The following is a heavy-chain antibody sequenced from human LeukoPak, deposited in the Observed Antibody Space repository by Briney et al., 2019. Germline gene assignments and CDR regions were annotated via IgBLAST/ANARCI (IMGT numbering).Heavy chain of an antibody. CDR2: ISYDGSNK. V-gene: IGHV3-30-3*01. CDR1: GFTFSSYA. CDR3: ARDRPRDAFDI. Sequence: GRSLRLSCAASGFTFSSYAMHWVRQAPGKGLEWVAVISYDGSNKYYADSVKGRFTISRDNSKNTLYLQMNSLRADDTAVYYCARDRPRDAFDIWGQGTMVTVSS. J-gene: IGHJ3*02.